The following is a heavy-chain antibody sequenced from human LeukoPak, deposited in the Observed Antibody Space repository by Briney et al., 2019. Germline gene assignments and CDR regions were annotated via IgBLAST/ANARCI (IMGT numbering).Heavy chain of an antibody. CDR3: ARGGYSYGYPIRYFGSDDY. CDR2: INPNSGGT. J-gene: IGHJ4*02. V-gene: IGHV1-2*02. D-gene: IGHD5-18*01. CDR1: GYTFTSYA. Sequence: GASVKVSCKASGYTFTSYAMNWVRQAPGQGLEWMGWINPNSGGTNYAQKFQGRVTMTRDTSISTAYMELSRLRSDDTAVYYCARGGYSYGYPIRYFGSDDYWGQGTLVTVSS.